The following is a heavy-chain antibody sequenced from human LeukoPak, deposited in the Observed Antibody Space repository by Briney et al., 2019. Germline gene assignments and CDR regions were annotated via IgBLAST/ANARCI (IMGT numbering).Heavy chain of an antibody. J-gene: IGHJ4*01. V-gene: IGHV1-69*05. CDR2: IIPIFGTA. Sequence: SVKVSCKASGGTFSSYAISWVRQAPGQGLEWMGGIIPIFGTANYAQKFQGRVTITTDESTSTAYMELSSLRSEDAARYWCATEAYYYDSSGYRYYFDYWVHGTLVTVSS. CDR3: ATEAYYYDSSGYRYYFDY. CDR1: GGTFSSYA. D-gene: IGHD3-22*01.